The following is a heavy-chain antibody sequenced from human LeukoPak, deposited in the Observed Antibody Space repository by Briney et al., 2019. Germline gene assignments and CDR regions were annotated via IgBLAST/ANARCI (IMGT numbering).Heavy chain of an antibody. J-gene: IGHJ3*02. Sequence: ASVKVSCKASGYTFTSYGISWVRQAPGQGLEWMGWISAYNGNTNYAQKLQGRVTMTTDTSTSTAYMELRSLRSDDTAVYYCARARKRPNYDSSGYYLDAFDIWGQGTMVTVSS. V-gene: IGHV1-18*01. CDR3: ARARKRPNYDSSGYYLDAFDI. D-gene: IGHD3-22*01. CDR1: GYTFTSYG. CDR2: ISAYNGNT.